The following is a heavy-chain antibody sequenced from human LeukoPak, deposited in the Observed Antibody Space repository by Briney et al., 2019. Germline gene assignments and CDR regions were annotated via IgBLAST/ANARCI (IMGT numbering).Heavy chain of an antibody. J-gene: IGHJ4*02. CDR2: IYYSGST. D-gene: IGHD3-10*01. CDR3: ARALQGALFDY. Sequence: SETLSLTCTVSGGSISSYYWSWIRQPPGKGLEWIGYIYYSGSTNYNPSLKSRVTISVDTSKNQFSLKLSSVTAADTAVYYCARALQGALFDYWGQGTLVTVSS. CDR1: GGSISSYY. V-gene: IGHV4-59*01.